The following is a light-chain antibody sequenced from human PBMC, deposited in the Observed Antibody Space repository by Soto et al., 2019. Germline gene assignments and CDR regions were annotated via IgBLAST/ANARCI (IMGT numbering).Light chain of an antibody. CDR2: DAS. V-gene: IGKV1-5*01. J-gene: IGKJ1*01. CDR1: QSISSG. Sequence: DIQMTQSPSTLSGSVGDRVTITCRASQSISSGLAWYQKKPGKAPKLLIYDASTLESGVPSRFSGSGSGTEFTLTISSLQPDDFATYYCQQYNSYRTFGQGTKVDIK. CDR3: QQYNSYRT.